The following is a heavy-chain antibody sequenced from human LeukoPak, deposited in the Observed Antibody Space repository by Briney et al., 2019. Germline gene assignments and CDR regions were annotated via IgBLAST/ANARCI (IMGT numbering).Heavy chain of an antibody. V-gene: IGHV3-30*02. CDR3: AKDFYESSGYYYDY. J-gene: IGHJ4*02. Sequence: GGSLRLSCAASGFSFSDYVMHWVRQAPGKGLEWVAFIRYDGSNKYYADSVKGRFTISRDNSKNTLYLQMNSLRAEDTAVYFCAKDFYESSGYYYDYWGQGTLVTVSS. D-gene: IGHD3-22*01. CDR2: IRYDGSNK. CDR1: GFSFSDYV.